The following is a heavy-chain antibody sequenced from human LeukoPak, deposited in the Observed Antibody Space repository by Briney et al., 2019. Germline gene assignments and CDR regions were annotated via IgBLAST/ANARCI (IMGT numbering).Heavy chain of an antibody. Sequence: GESLKISCKGSGYSFTNYWIGWVRQMPGKGLEWMGIIYPGDSDTTYSPSFQGQVTISADKSISTAYLQWSSLKASDTAMYYCARGEGYYYDSSGYYIDYWGQGTLVTVSS. V-gene: IGHV5-51*01. D-gene: IGHD3-22*01. CDR3: ARGEGYYYDSSGYYIDY. J-gene: IGHJ4*02. CDR2: IYPGDSDT. CDR1: GYSFTNYW.